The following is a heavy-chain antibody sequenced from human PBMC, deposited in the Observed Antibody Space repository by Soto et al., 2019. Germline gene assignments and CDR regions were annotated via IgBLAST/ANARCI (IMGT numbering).Heavy chain of an antibody. CDR1: GGSISSGGYS. CDR2: IYHSGST. V-gene: IGHV4-30-2*01. CDR3: ARFGQWLVFDY. D-gene: IGHD6-19*01. Sequence: SETLSLTCAVSGGSISSGGYSWSWIRQPPGKGLEWIGYIYHSGSTYYNPSLKSRVTISVDRSKNQFSLKLSSVTAADTAVYYCARFGQWLVFDYWGQGTLVTVSS. J-gene: IGHJ4*02.